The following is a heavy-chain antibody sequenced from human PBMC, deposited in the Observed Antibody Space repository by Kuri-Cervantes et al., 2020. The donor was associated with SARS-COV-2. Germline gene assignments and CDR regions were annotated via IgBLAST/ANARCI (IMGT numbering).Heavy chain of an antibody. CDR2: IYHSGST. J-gene: IGHJ6*02. V-gene: IGHV4-38-2*01. CDR1: GYSISSGYY. Sequence: SQTLSLTCAVSGYSISSGYYWGWIRQPPGKGLEWIGSIYHSGSTYYNPSLKSRVTISVDTSKNQFSLKLSSVTAADTAVYYCAGGLRYYYYGMDVWGQGTTVTVSS. CDR3: AGGLRYYYYGMDV.